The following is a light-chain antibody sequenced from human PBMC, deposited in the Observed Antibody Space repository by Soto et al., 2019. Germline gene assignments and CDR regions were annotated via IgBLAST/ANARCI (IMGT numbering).Light chain of an antibody. J-gene: IGKJ1*01. CDR2: KAS. CDR3: QHYNSYSEA. Sequence: DIQMTQSPSPLSASLGDRVTITCRASQSISSWLAWYQQKPGKAPKLLIYKASSLESGVPSRFSGSGSGTEFTLTISSLQPDDFATYYCQHYNSYSEAFGQGTKVHIK. V-gene: IGKV1-5*03. CDR1: QSISSW.